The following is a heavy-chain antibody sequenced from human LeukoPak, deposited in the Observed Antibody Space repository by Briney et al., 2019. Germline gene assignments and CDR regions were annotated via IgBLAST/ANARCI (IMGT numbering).Heavy chain of an antibody. J-gene: IGHJ5*02. CDR3: AKGRRYNILTGYYVSEVDP. D-gene: IGHD3-9*01. CDR2: ISGSGGST. Sequence: GGSLRLSCAASGFTFSGYAMSWVRQAPGKGLEWVSAISGSGGSTYHADSVKGRFTIFRDNSKNTLYLQMNSLRAEDTAVYYCAKGRRYNILTGYYVSEVDPWGQGILVTVSS. CDR1: GFTFSGYA. V-gene: IGHV3-23*01.